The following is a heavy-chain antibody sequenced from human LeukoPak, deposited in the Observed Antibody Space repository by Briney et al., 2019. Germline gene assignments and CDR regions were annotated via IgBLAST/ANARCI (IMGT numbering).Heavy chain of an antibody. V-gene: IGHV3-21*01. CDR2: ISSSSSYI. CDR1: GFTFSSYS. J-gene: IGHJ3*02. CDR3: ARESNRGAFDI. Sequence: GGSLRLSCATSGFTFSSYSMNWVRQAPGKGLEWVSSISSSSSYIYYADSVKGRFTISRDNAKNSLYLQMNSLRAEDMAVYYCARESNRGAFDIWGQGTMVTVSS. D-gene: IGHD7-27*01.